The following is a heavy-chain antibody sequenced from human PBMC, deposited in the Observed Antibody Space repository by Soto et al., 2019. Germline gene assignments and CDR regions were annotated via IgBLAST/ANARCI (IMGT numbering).Heavy chain of an antibody. CDR3: ARDSGRDYGDYYYYGMDV. D-gene: IGHD4-17*01. Sequence: ASVKVSCKASGYTFTSYGISWVRQAPGQGLEWMGWISAYNGNTNYAQKLQGRVTMTTDTSTSTAYMELRSLRSDDTAVYYCARDSGRDYGDYYYYGMDVWGQGTTVTVSS. CDR1: GYTFTSYG. V-gene: IGHV1-18*01. J-gene: IGHJ6*02. CDR2: ISAYNGNT.